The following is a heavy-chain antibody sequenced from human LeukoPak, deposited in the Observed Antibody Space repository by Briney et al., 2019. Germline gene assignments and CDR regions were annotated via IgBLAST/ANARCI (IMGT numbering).Heavy chain of an antibody. CDR2: ISGSGGST. D-gene: IGHD2-2*01. V-gene: IGHV3-23*01. Sequence: GGSLRLSCAASGFTFSSYAMSWVRQAPGKGLEWVSAISGSGGSTYYADSVKGRFTISRDNSKNTLYLQMNSLRAEDTAVYYRAKEEYHCSSTSCYDYFDYWGQGTLVTVSS. CDR3: AKEEYHCSSTSCYDYFDY. CDR1: GFTFSSYA. J-gene: IGHJ4*02.